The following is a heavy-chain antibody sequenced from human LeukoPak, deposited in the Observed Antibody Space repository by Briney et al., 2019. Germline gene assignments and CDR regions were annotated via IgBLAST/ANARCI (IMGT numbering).Heavy chain of an antibody. CDR1: GGSISSYY. D-gene: IGHD3-10*01. Sequence: SETLSLTCTVSGGSISSYYWSWIRQPPGKGLEWIGYIYYNGSTNYNPSLKSRVTISVDTSKNQFSLKLRSVTAADTAVYYCASNYYGSGSLDYWGQGNLVTVSS. CDR2: IYYNGST. J-gene: IGHJ4*02. CDR3: ASNYYGSGSLDY. V-gene: IGHV4-59*08.